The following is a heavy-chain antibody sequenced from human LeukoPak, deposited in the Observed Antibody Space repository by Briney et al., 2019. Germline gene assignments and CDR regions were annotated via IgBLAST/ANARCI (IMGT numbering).Heavy chain of an antibody. D-gene: IGHD1-26*01. CDR1: GGSVSSDY. V-gene: IGHV4-59*02. Sequence: SETLSLTCTVSGGSVSSDYWNWIRQPPGKGLEWIGYIHNSGSTNYNPSLKSRVAMSLDTSMNQFSLKLRSVTAADTAVYYCGRGEPLGNDYWGQGTLVTVSS. CDR2: IHNSGST. J-gene: IGHJ4*02. CDR3: GRGEPLGNDY.